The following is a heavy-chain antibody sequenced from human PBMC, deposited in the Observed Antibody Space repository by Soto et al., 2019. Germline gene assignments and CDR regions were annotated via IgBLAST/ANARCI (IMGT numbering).Heavy chain of an antibody. D-gene: IGHD3-10*01. CDR1: GGSISSYY. CDR3: ARHNYGSGSTYFDY. V-gene: IGHV4-59*08. J-gene: IGHJ4*02. Sequence: ETLSLTCTVSGGSISSYYWSWIRQPPGKGLEWIGYIYYSGSTNYNPSLKSRVTISVDTSRNQFSLKLNSMTAADTAVYYCARHNYGSGSTYFDYWGQGTLVTVSS. CDR2: IYYSGST.